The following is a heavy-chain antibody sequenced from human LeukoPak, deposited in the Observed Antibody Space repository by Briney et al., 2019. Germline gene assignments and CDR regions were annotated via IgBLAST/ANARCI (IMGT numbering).Heavy chain of an antibody. J-gene: IGHJ4*02. CDR2: IYYSGST. D-gene: IGHD6-19*01. CDR3: ARDLDSSSGWYRGGVFDY. CDR1: GGSISSSSYY. V-gene: IGHV4-39*07. Sequence: SETLSLTCTVSGGSISSSSYYWGWIRQPPGKGLEWIGSIYYSGSTYYNPSLKSRVTISVDTSKNQFSLKLSSVTAADTAVYYCARDLDSSSGWYRGGVFDYWGQGTLVTVSS.